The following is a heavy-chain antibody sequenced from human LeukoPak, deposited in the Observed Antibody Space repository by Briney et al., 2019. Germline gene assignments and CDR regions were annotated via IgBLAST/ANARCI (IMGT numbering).Heavy chain of an antibody. CDR3: ASPGYCSGSVCYSGYLQH. CDR2: VYYGGDT. D-gene: IGHD2-15*01. CDR1: GFTVSTNY. Sequence: GGSLRLSCAASGFTVSTNYMNWVRQAPGKGLEWVSVVYYGGDTYYADSVKGRFTISRDSSKNTLYLQMHSLRAEDAAVYYCASPGYCSGSVCYSGYLQHWGQGTLVTVST. J-gene: IGHJ1*01. V-gene: IGHV3-53*01.